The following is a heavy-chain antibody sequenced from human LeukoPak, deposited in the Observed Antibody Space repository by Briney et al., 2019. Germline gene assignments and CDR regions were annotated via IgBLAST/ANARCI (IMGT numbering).Heavy chain of an antibody. V-gene: IGHV1-18*01. D-gene: IGHD1-26*01. CDR2: ISAYNGNT. J-gene: IGHJ4*02. Sequence: ASVTVSCKASGYTFTSYGISWGRQAPGQGREWMGWISAYNGNTNYAQKLQGRVTMTTDTSTSTAYMELRSLGSDDTAVYYCARVSLGANDYWGQGTLVTVSS. CDR3: ARVSLGANDY. CDR1: GYTFTSYG.